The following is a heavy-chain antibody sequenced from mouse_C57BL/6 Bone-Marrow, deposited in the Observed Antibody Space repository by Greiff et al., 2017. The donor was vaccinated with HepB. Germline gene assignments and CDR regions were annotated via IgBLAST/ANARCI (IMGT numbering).Heavy chain of an antibody. D-gene: IGHD3-3*01. CDR2: INPSSGYT. J-gene: IGHJ4*01. Sequence: QVQLKQSGAELARPGASVKMSCKASGYTFTSYTMHWVNQRPGQGLEWIGYINPSSGYTKYNQKFKDKATLTADKSSSTAYMQLSSLTSEDSAVYYCARYTRRDYAMDYWGQGTSVTVSS. CDR3: ARYTRRDYAMDY. V-gene: IGHV1-4*01. CDR1: GYTFTSYT.